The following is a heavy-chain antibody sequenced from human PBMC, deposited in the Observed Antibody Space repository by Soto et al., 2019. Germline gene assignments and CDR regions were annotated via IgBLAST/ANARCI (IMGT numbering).Heavy chain of an antibody. CDR3: ARDERTMIYNNWFDP. Sequence: GGSLRLSCAASGFTFSSYSMNWVRQAPGKGLEWVSYISSSSSTIYYADSVKGRFTISRDNAKNSLYLQMNSLRDEDTAVYYCARDERTMIYNNWFDPWGQGTLVTVSS. J-gene: IGHJ5*02. CDR2: ISSSSSTI. V-gene: IGHV3-48*02. D-gene: IGHD3-22*01. CDR1: GFTFSSYS.